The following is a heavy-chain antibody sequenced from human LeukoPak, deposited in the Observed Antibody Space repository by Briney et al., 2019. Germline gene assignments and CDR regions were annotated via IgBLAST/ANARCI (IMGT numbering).Heavy chain of an antibody. CDR3: ARGDHFFDY. CDR2: ISSSGSTK. CDR1: GFTFSSYE. D-gene: IGHD3-16*01. J-gene: IGHJ4*02. V-gene: IGHV3-48*03. Sequence: GGSLRLSCAASGFTFSSYEMNWVRQAPGKGLEWVSYISSSGSTKYYADSVKGRFTISRDNAKNSLYLQMNTLTDEDTAVYYCARGDHFFDYWGQGTLVTVSS.